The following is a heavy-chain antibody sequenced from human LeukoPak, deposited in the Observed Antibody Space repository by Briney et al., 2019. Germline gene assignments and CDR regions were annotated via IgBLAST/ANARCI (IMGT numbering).Heavy chain of an antibody. V-gene: IGHV4-4*09. CDR2: MHTSGAT. Sequence: SETLSLTCTVSGVSISGYYCSWLRQPPGKGLEWIGYMHTSGATIYNPSLRSRVTMSVDTSKNHFSLNLSSVSAADTAVYYCARGLRDEERYYKYYYMDVWGKGTTVTVSS. CDR1: GVSISGYY. J-gene: IGHJ6*03. CDR3: ARGLRDEERYYKYYYMDV. D-gene: IGHD3-22*01.